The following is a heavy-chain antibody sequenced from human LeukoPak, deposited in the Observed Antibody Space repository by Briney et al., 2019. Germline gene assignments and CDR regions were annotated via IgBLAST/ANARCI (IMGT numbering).Heavy chain of an antibody. J-gene: IGHJ2*01. V-gene: IGHV1-46*01. D-gene: IGHD6-13*01. CDR1: GYTFTSYY. Sequence: ASVKVSCKASGYTFTSYYMHWVRQAPGQGLEWMGIINPSGGSTSYAQKFQGRVTMTRDMSTSTVYVELSSLRSEDTAVYYCARGPLYSSSWPYWYFDLWGRGTLVTVSS. CDR2: INPSGGST. CDR3: ARGPLYSSSWPYWYFDL.